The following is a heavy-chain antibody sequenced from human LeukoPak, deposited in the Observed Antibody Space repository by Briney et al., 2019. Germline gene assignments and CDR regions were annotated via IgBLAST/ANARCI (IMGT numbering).Heavy chain of an antibody. CDR3: VRDYSEDFYMDV. CDR1: GGSISSGSNC. D-gene: IGHD3-22*01. J-gene: IGHJ6*03. Sequence: PSETLSLTCTVSGGSISSGSNCWSWIRQPAGKGLEWIGRIYTNGRTNYNPSLKSRVSISIDTSKNQFSLKLSSVTAADSAIYYCVRDYSEDFYMDVWGKGTTVTVSS. V-gene: IGHV4-61*02. CDR2: IYTNGRT.